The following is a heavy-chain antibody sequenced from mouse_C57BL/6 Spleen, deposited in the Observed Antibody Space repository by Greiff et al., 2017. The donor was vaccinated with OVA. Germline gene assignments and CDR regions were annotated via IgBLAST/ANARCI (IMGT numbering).Heavy chain of an antibody. J-gene: IGHJ4*01. CDR1: GYTFTSYW. CDR3: AKGDYYYGSSFYAMDY. CDR2: INPSNGGT. D-gene: IGHD1-1*01. V-gene: IGHV1-53*01. Sequence: VQLQQSGTELVKPGASVKLSCKASGYTFTSYWMHWVKQRPGQGLEWIGNINPSNGGTNYNEKFKSKATLTVDKSSSTAYMQLSSLTSEDSAVYYCAKGDYYYGSSFYAMDYWGQGTSVTVSS.